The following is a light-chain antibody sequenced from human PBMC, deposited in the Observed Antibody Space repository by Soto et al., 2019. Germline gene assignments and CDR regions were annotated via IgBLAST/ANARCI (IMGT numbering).Light chain of an antibody. CDR2: DTS. CDR3: QPYNNWPLT. V-gene: IGKV3-15*01. CDR1: QSVSSR. J-gene: IGKJ4*01. Sequence: EIVMTQSPATLSVSPGARAPLSCRASQSVSSRLAWYQQKRGQAPRLLIYDTSTRATGVPTRFSGSRSGAEFTLTINSLQSEDFAVYYCQPYNNWPLTFGGGTKVDI.